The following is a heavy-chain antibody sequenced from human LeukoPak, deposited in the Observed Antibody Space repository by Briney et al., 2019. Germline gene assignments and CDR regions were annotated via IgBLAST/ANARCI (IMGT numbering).Heavy chain of an antibody. CDR3: AREAEEIVVVITTAAYFDY. J-gene: IGHJ4*02. V-gene: IGHV1-2*02. CDR1: GYTFTGYY. D-gene: IGHD3-22*01. CDR2: INPNSGGT. Sequence: ASVKVSCKASGYTFTGYYMHWVRQAPGHGLEGMGGINPNSGGTNYAQKFQGRVTMTRDTSISTAYMELSSLRSDDTAVYYCAREAEEIVVVITTAAYFDYWGQGTLVTVSS.